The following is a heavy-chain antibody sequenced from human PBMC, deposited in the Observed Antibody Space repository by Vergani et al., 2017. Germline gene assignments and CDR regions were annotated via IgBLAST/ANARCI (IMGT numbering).Heavy chain of an antibody. J-gene: IGHJ5*02. CDR1: GYTLTELS. Sequence: QVQLVQSGAEVKKPGASVKVPCKVSGYTLTELSMHWVRQAPGKGLEWMGGFDPEDGETIYEQKFQGRVTMTEDTSTDTAYMEQSSLRSEDTAVYYCATFSGDYARRGRNWFDPWGQGTLVTVSS. D-gene: IGHD4-17*01. V-gene: IGHV1-24*01. CDR2: FDPEDGET. CDR3: ATFSGDYARRGRNWFDP.